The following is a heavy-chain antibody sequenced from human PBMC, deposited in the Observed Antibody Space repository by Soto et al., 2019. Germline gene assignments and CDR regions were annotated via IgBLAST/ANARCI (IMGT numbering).Heavy chain of an antibody. V-gene: IGHV4-61*08. J-gene: IGHJ5*02. CDR1: GGSISSGGYY. CDR2: IYYSGST. CDR3: ARVVRSSGNWFDP. D-gene: IGHD6-13*01. Sequence: SETLSLTCTVSGGSISSGGYYWSWIRQHPGKGLERIGYIYYSGSTNYNPSLKSRVTISVDTSKNQFSLKLSSVTAADTAVYYCARVVRSSGNWFDPWGQGTLVTVSS.